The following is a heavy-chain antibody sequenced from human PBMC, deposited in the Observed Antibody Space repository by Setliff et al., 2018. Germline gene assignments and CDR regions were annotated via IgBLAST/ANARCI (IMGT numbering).Heavy chain of an antibody. Sequence: SVKVSCKASGGTFSGYAISWVRQAPGQGLEWMGRIIPIFGTANYAQKFQGRVTITADKSTSTAYMELSSLRSEDTAVYYCASLNWNHLYYYMDVWGKGTTVTVSS. CDR3: ASLNWNHLYYYMDV. CDR1: GGTFSGYA. V-gene: IGHV1-69*06. D-gene: IGHD1-1*01. CDR2: IIPIFGTA. J-gene: IGHJ6*03.